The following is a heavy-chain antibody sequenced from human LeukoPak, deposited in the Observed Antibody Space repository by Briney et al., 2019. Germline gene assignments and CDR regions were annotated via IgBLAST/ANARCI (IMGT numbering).Heavy chain of an antibody. CDR3: ARGRAVAGLYYYYYYMDV. J-gene: IGHJ6*03. V-gene: IGHV4-59*12. CDR2: IYYSGST. Sequence: SETLSLTCTVSGGSISSYYWSWIRQPPGKGLEWIGYIYYSGSTNYKPSLKSRVTISVDTSKNQFSRKLSSVTAADTAVYYCARGRAVAGLYYYYYYMDVWGKGTTVTVSS. D-gene: IGHD6-19*01. CDR1: GGSISSYY.